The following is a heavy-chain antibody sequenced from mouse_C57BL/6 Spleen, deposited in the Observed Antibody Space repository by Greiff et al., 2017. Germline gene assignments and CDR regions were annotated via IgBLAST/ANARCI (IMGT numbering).Heavy chain of an antibody. Sequence: QVQLQQPGAELVMPGASVKLSCKASGYTFTSYWMHWVKQRPGQGLEWIGEIDPSDSYTNYNQKFKGKSTLTVDNSSSTAYMQLSSLTSEDSAVYYCARGSTLYYFDYWGQGTTLTVSS. CDR1: GYTFTSYW. J-gene: IGHJ2*01. D-gene: IGHD5-1*01. V-gene: IGHV1-69*01. CDR2: IDPSDSYT. CDR3: ARGSTLYYFDY.